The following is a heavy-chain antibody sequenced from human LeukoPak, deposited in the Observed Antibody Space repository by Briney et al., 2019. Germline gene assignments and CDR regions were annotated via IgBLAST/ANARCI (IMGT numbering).Heavy chain of an antibody. Sequence: PSETLSLTCTVSGYSINSAYYWGWIRQPPGKGLEWIGSMYHSGSTYYNPSLQSRVTISVDTSKNQFSLKLSSVTAADTAVYYCARGVGLTQGGAFDFWGQGTLVTVSS. V-gene: IGHV4-38-2*02. CDR1: GYSINSAYY. CDR2: MYHSGST. CDR3: ARGVGLTQGGAFDF. J-gene: IGHJ4*02. D-gene: IGHD3-16*01.